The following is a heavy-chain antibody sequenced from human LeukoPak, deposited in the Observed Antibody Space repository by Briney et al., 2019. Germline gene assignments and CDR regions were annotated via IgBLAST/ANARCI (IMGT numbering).Heavy chain of an antibody. CDR2: IRYDGSNK. CDR3: AKESPYAVGGTGRVYYFDY. D-gene: IGHD1-26*01. Sequence: GGSLRLSCAASGFSFSSYGMHWVRQAPGKGLEWVAFIRYDGSNKYYAESVKGRFTISRDNSKNTIHLQMNSLRAEDTAVYYCAKESPYAVGGTGRVYYFDYWGQGALVTVSS. CDR1: GFSFSSYG. J-gene: IGHJ4*02. V-gene: IGHV3-30*02.